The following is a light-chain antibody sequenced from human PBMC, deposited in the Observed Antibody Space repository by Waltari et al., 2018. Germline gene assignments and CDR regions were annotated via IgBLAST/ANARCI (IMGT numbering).Light chain of an antibody. CDR2: DVS. Sequence: QSALTQPASVSGSPGPSIPLSCTGTSSDVGGYNYVSWYQQHPGKAPKLMIYDVSKRPSGVSNRFSGSKSGNTASLTISGLQAEDEADYYCSSYTSSSISYVFGTGTKVTVL. CDR1: SSDVGGYNY. V-gene: IGLV2-14*01. CDR3: SSYTSSSISYV. J-gene: IGLJ1*01.